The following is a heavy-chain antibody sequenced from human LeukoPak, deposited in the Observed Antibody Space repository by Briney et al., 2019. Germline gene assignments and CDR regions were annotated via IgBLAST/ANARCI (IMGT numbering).Heavy chain of an antibody. CDR2: IYTSGST. Sequence: SETLSLTCTVSGGSISSYTWSWIRQPAGKGLEWIGRIYTSGSTNYNPSLKSRVTMSVDTSKNQFSLKPSSVTAADTAVYYCARASGRYYYDNSGYAFDIWGQGTMVTVSS. J-gene: IGHJ3*02. CDR3: ARASGRYYYDNSGYAFDI. CDR1: GGSISSYT. D-gene: IGHD3-22*01. V-gene: IGHV4-4*07.